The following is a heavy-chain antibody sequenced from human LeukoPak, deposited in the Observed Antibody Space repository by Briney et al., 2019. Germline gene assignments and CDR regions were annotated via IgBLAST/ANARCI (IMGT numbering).Heavy chain of an antibody. CDR2: FDPEDGET. CDR3: ATDLPGYGDYEVLDP. CDR1: GYTLTELS. D-gene: IGHD4-17*01. V-gene: IGHV1-24*01. Sequence: ASVKVSCKVSGYTLTELSMHWVRQAPGKGLEWIGGFDPEDGETIYAQKFQGRVTMTEDTSTDTAYMELSSLRSEDTAVYYCATDLPGYGDYEVLDPWGQGTLVTVSS. J-gene: IGHJ5*02.